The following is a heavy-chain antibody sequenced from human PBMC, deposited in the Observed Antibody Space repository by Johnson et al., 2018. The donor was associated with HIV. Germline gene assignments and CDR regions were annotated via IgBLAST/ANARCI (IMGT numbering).Heavy chain of an antibody. J-gene: IGHJ3*02. CDR1: GISFSNFG. D-gene: IGHD5-18*01. Sequence: QVQLVESGGGVVRPGGSLRLSCAASGISFSNFGMHWVRQAPGKGLEWVAVISYDGGNENYADSVKGRFTISRDNSKNTLYLQMNSLRAEDTAIYYCARGQVWLLDDALDIWGQGTMVTVSS. V-gene: IGHV3-30*03. CDR3: ARGQVWLLDDALDI. CDR2: ISYDGGNE.